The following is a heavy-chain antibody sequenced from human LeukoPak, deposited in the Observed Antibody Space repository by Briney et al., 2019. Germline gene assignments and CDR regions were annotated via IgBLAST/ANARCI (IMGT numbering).Heavy chain of an antibody. CDR3: ARDRALGSGKYYFDY. CDR1: GVSISSGSYY. CDR2: IDYSGST. Sequence: SETLSLTCTVSGVSISSGSYYWGWIRQPPGKGLEWIGYIDYSGSTNYNPSLKSRDTISVDTSQNQFSLKLSSVTAADTAVYYCARDRALGSGKYYFDYWGQGTLVTVSA. J-gene: IGHJ4*02. V-gene: IGHV4-61*01. D-gene: IGHD3-16*01.